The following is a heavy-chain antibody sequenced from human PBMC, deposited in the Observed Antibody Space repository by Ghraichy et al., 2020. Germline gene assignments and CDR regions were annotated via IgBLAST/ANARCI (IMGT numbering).Heavy chain of an antibody. Sequence: GGSLRLSCTASGFTFSSYAMSWVRPAPGKGLEWVSGISGSGVTTYYADSVKGRFTISRDNSKNTLYVQMNRLRAEDTAVYYCAKAVDPAMVTWGYWYFDLWGRGTLVTVSS. J-gene: IGHJ2*01. CDR2: ISGSGVTT. CDR1: GFTFSSYA. D-gene: IGHD5-18*01. V-gene: IGHV3-23*01. CDR3: AKAVDPAMVTWGYWYFDL.